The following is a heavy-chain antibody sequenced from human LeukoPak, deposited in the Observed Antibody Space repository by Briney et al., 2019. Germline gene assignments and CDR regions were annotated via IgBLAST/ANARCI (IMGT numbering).Heavy chain of an antibody. Sequence: GASVKVSCKASGGTFSSYAISWVRQAPGQGLEWMGGIIPIFGTANYAQKFQGRVTITADESTSTAYMELSSLRSEDTAVYYCAISATSGSIAAAGNYWGQGTLVTVSS. J-gene: IGHJ4*02. CDR3: AISATSGSIAAAGNY. CDR2: IIPIFGTA. V-gene: IGHV1-69*13. CDR1: GGTFSSYA. D-gene: IGHD6-13*01.